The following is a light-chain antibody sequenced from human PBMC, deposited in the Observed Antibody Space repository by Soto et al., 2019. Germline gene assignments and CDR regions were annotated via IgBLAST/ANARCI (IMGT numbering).Light chain of an antibody. CDR2: VVV. CDR1: SSDVGPYNL. V-gene: IGLV2-23*02. J-gene: IGLJ2*01. Sequence: QSALTQPASVSGSPGQSITISCTGSSSDVGPYNLVSWYQHHPGKAPKLMISVVVKRPSGVSNRFSGSKSGNTASLTISGLQAEDEADYYCCSYAGSSMFVFGGGTKVTVL. CDR3: CSYAGSSMFV.